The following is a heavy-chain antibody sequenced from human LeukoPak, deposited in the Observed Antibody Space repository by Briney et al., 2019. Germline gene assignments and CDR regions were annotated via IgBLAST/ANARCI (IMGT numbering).Heavy chain of an antibody. J-gene: IGHJ4*02. D-gene: IGHD2-2*01. CDR3: ARESHCSSTSCSLDY. CDR1: GFTFSSYS. CDR2: ISSSSSYI. V-gene: IGHV3-21*01. Sequence: GGSLRLSCAASGFTFSSYSMNWVRQAPGKGLEWVSSISSSSSYIYYADSVKGRFTISRDNAKNSLYLQMNSLRAEDTAVYYCARESHCSSTSCSLDYWGQGTLVTVSS.